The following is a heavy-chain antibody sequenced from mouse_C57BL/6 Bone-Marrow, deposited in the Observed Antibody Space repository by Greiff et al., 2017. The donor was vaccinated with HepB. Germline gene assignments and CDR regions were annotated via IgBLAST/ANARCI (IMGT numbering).Heavy chain of an antibody. CDR3: ARQRGETPRPVYYGSSYGYFDV. CDR2: INPNNGGT. J-gene: IGHJ1*03. V-gene: IGHV1-18*01. D-gene: IGHD1-1*01. CDR1: GYTFTDYN. Sequence: VQLKQSGPELVKPGASVKIPCKASGYTFTDYNMDWVKQSHGKSLEWIGDINPNNGGTIYNQKFKGKATLTVDKTSSTAYMELRSLTSEDTAVYYCARQRGETPRPVYYGSSYGYFDVWGTGTTVTVSS.